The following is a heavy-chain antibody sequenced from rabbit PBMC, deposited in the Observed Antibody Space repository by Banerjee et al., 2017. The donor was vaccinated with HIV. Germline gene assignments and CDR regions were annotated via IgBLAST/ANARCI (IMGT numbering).Heavy chain of an antibody. Sequence: QSLEESGGDLVKPGASLTLTCTVSGFSFSVSYYMCWVRQAPGKGLEWIACIYTGSGSTYYATWAKGRFTISKASSTTVTLQMTSLTAADTATYFCARDPAYAGYGWGYYFDLWGPGTLVTVS. CDR3: ARDPAYAGYGWGYYFDL. V-gene: IGHV1S40*01. CDR1: GFSFSVSYY. D-gene: IGHD7-1*01. CDR2: IYTGSGST. J-gene: IGHJ4*01.